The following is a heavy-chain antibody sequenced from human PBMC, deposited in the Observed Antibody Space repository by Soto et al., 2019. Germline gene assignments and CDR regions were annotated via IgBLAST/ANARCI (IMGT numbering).Heavy chain of an antibody. D-gene: IGHD4-17*01. V-gene: IGHV3-7*03. CDR3: TRGGDYGGRQDAFDI. CDR1: GFFFPTYW. J-gene: IGHJ3*02. CDR2: INQDGSEK. Sequence: VPLVESGGGLVQPGGSLRLSCAASGFFFPTYWMSWVRQAPGKGLEWVADINQDGSEKYHVDSVKGRFTISRDNPKNSLYLQMNSLRAEDTAIYYCTRGGDYGGRQDAFDIWGQGTMVTVSS.